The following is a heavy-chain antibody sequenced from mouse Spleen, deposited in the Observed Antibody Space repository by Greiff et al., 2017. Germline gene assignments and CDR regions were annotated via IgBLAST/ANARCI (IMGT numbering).Heavy chain of an antibody. Sequence: QVQLQQPGAELVKPGASVKMSCKASGYTFTSYWITWVKQRPGQGLEWIGDIYPGSGSTNYNEKFKSKATLTVDTSSSTAYMQLSSLTSEDSAVYYCARSPNSYYSPYYYAMDYWGQGTSVTVSS. CDR1: GYTFTSYW. CDR2: IYPGSGST. D-gene: IGHD2-12*01. V-gene: IGHV1-55*01. J-gene: IGHJ4*01. CDR3: ARSPNSYYSPYYYAMDY.